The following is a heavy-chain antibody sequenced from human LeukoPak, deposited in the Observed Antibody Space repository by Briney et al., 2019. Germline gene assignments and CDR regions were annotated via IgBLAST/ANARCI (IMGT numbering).Heavy chain of an antibody. Sequence: ASVKVSCKASGGTFSSYAISWVRQAPGQGLEWMGGIIPIFGTANYAQKFQGRVTITADKSTSTAYMELSSLRSEDMAVYYCARGWSIAAAGYLDYWGQGTLVTVSS. V-gene: IGHV1-69*06. CDR3: ARGWSIAAAGYLDY. CDR2: IIPIFGTA. J-gene: IGHJ4*02. D-gene: IGHD6-13*01. CDR1: GGTFSSYA.